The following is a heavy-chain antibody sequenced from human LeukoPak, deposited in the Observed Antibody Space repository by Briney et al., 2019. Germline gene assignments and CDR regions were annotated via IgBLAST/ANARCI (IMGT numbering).Heavy chain of an antibody. Sequence: GGSLRLSCAASGFTFSSYAMHWVRQAPGKGLEYVSVISSNGGSTYYANSVKGRFTISRDNSKNTLYLQMGSLRAEDMAVYYCARVFGREFDYWGQGTLVTVSS. D-gene: IGHD3-3*01. CDR2: ISSNGGST. CDR1: GFTFSSYA. V-gene: IGHV3-64*01. CDR3: ARVFGREFDY. J-gene: IGHJ4*02.